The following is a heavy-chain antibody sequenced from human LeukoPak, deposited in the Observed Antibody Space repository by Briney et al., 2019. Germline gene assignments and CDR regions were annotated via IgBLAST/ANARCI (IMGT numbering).Heavy chain of an antibody. CDR1: GFTLSSYA. CDR2: ISVSGNT. J-gene: IGHJ4*02. Sequence: GGSLRLSCAASGFTLSSYAMSWVRQGPGKGLEWVSAISVSGNTYHADSVKGRFTISRDSSKNTLYLQMNSLRAGDAAVYYCAKRFYFDSGSLDYWGQGTLVTVSS. D-gene: IGHD3-10*01. CDR3: AKRFYFDSGSLDY. V-gene: IGHV3-23*01.